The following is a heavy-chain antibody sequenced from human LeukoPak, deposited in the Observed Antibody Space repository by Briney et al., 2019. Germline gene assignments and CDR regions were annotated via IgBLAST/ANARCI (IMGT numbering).Heavy chain of an antibody. D-gene: IGHD6-19*01. CDR1: VGTFSSYA. J-gene: IGHJ4*02. V-gene: IGHV1-69*13. CDR2: IIPIFGTA. CDR3: ARDGASGWYYFDY. Sequence: ASVKVSCTASVGTFSSYAISWVRQAPGQGLEWMGGIIPIFGTANYAQKFQGRVTITADESTSTAYMELSSLRSEDTAVYYCARDGASGWYYFDYWGQGTLVTVSS.